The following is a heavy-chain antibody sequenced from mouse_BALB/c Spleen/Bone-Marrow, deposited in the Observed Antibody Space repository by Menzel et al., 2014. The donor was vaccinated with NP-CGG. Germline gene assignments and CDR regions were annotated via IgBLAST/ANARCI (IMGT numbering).Heavy chain of an antibody. J-gene: IGHJ2*01. V-gene: IGHV1-18*01. CDR3: ARGNTVVAPYFDY. D-gene: IGHD1-1*01. CDR1: SYSFTGYT. CDR2: INPYNGGT. Sequence: VQLQQSGPELVKPGASMKISCKASSYSFTGYTMNWVKQSHGKNLEWIGLINPYNGGTSYNQKFKGKATLTVDKSSSTAYMELLSLTSEDSAVYYCARGNTVVAPYFDYWGQGTTLTVSS.